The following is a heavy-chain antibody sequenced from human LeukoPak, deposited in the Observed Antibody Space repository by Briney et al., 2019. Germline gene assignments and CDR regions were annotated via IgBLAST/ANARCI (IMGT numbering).Heavy chain of an antibody. CDR3: TTANYYDGSVLEY. CDR1: GFTFKNAW. Sequence: PGGSLRLSCAASGFTFKNAWMSWVRQAPGKGLGWVGRLKSKTDGGATDYAAPVKGRITISRDDSKNRLYLQMNSLKTEDTAVYYCTTANYYDGSVLEYWGQGTLVTVSS. CDR2: LKSKTDGGAT. V-gene: IGHV3-15*01. J-gene: IGHJ4*02. D-gene: IGHD3-22*01.